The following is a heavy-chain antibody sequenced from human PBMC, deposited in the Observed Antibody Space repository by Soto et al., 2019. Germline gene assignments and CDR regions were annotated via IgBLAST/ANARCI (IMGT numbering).Heavy chain of an antibody. J-gene: IGHJ4*02. V-gene: IGHV4-38-2*01. CDR3: ARARLVAASTIMDD. D-gene: IGHD6-25*01. CDR1: GYSISGGYY. Sequence: PSETLSLTCAVSGYSISGGYYGGWIRQPPGKGLEWIGSIYHTGNTYYSPSLESRVTISVDTSKSHFPLRLTSVTADDTAVYYCARARLVAASTIMDDWGQGTLVTVSS. CDR2: IYHTGNT.